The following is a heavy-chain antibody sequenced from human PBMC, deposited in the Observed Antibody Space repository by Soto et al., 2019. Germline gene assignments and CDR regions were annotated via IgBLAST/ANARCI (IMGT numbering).Heavy chain of an antibody. J-gene: IGHJ4*02. V-gene: IGHV1-18*01. D-gene: IGHD3-22*01. CDR2: ISAYNGNT. CDR1: GYTFTSYG. CDR3: ARHTPGMIVVVPDY. Sequence: ASVKVSCKASGYTFTSYGISWVRQAPGQGLEWMGWISAYNGNTSYAQKLQGRVTMTTDTSTSTAYMELRSLRSDDTAVYYCARHTPGMIVVVPDYWGQGTLVTVSS.